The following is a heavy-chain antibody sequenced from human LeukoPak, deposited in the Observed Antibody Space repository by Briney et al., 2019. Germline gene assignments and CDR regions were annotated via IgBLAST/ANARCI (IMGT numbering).Heavy chain of an antibody. D-gene: IGHD1-26*01. CDR3: ARDRSGSYPTAHYFDY. CDR1: GVTISSSSYY. J-gene: IGHJ4*02. CDR2: IYYSSST. Sequence: SENLSLTCTVSGVTISSSSYYWGWLRQPPGKGLEWIGSIYYSSSTYYNPALKSRTTISVDTSKNQFSLKLSSVTAADTAVYYCARDRSGSYPTAHYFDYWGQGTLVTVSS. V-gene: IGHV4-39*07.